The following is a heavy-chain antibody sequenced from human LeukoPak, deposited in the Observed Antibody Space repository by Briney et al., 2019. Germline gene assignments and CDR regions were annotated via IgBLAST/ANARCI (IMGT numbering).Heavy chain of an antibody. D-gene: IGHD2-15*01. Sequence: ASVKVSCKASGYTFTGYYMHWVRQAPGQGLEWMGRINPNSGGTNYAQKFQGRVTMTRDTSISTAYMELSRLRSDDTAVYYCARDGGYCSGGSCYGYPNWGQGTLVTVSS. CDR3: ARDGGYCSGGSCYGYPN. V-gene: IGHV1-2*06. J-gene: IGHJ4*02. CDR1: GYTFTGYY. CDR2: INPNSGGT.